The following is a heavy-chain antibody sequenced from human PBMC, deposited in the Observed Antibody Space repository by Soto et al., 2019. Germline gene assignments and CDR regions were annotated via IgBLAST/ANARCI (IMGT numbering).Heavy chain of an antibody. CDR2: IYWDDDK. J-gene: IGHJ4*02. V-gene: IGHV2-5*02. D-gene: IGHD5-12*01. Sequence: QITXKXSGPPLVKPTQTLTLTCTFSGFSLKTSGVGVGWIRQPPGKALEWLALIYWDDDKRYSPSLKSRLTITKDTSKNQVVLTMTNMDPVDTGTYYCAHSSGYEFFDYWGQGTLVTVSS. CDR3: AHSSGYEFFDY. CDR1: GFSLKTSGVG.